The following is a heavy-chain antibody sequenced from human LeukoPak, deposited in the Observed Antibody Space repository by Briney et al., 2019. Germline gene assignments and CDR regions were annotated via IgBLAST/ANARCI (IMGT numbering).Heavy chain of an antibody. CDR3: AKDVVAEAEGAFDI. CDR1: GFTFSSYA. D-gene: IGHD2-15*01. V-gene: IGHV3-30-3*01. Sequence: GGSLRLSCAASGFTFSSYAMHWVRQAPGKGLEWVAVISYDGSNKYYADSVKGRFTISRDNSKNTLYLQMNSLRAEDTAVYYCAKDVVAEAEGAFDIWGQGTMVTVSS. J-gene: IGHJ3*02. CDR2: ISYDGSNK.